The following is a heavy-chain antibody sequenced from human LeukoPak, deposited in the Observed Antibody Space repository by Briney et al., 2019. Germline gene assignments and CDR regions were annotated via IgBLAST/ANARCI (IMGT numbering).Heavy chain of an antibody. CDR1: GFTSSSYW. D-gene: IGHD6-6*01. V-gene: IGHV3-7*01. J-gene: IGHJ6*03. CDR3: ARRGILSSSSLYYYYYMDV. Sequence: GGSLRLSCAASGFTSSSYWMSWVRQAPGKGLEWVAHIKQDGSEKYYVDSVKGRFTISRDNAKNSLYLQMNSLRAEDTAVYYCARRGILSSSSLYYYYYMDVWGKGTTVTVSS. CDR2: IKQDGSEK.